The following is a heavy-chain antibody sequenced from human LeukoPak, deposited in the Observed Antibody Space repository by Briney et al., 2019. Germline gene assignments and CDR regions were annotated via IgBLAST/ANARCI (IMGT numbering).Heavy chain of an antibody. V-gene: IGHV3-23*01. CDR1: GFTFSSYA. D-gene: IGHD3-10*01. CDR2: ISGSGGGT. Sequence: GGSLRLSCAASGFTFSSYAMSWVRQAPGKGLEWVSTISGSGGGTYYADSVKGRFTISRDNSKNTLYLQMNSLRAEDTAVYYCAKGGSGRYYFDYWGQGTLVTVSS. J-gene: IGHJ4*02. CDR3: AKGGSGRYYFDY.